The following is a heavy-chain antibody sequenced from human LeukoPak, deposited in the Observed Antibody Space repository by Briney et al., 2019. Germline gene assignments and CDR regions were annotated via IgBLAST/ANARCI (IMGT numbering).Heavy chain of an antibody. J-gene: IGHJ5*02. CDR3: AKVPAVAGKKNWFDP. Sequence: GGSLRLSCAASGFTFSSYAMSWVRQAPGKGLEWVSAISGSGGSTYYADSVKGRFTISRDNSKNTLYLQINSLRAEDTAVYYCAKVPAVAGKKNWFDPRGLGTLVTVSS. CDR1: GFTFSSYA. V-gene: IGHV3-23*01. CDR2: ISGSGGST. D-gene: IGHD6-19*01.